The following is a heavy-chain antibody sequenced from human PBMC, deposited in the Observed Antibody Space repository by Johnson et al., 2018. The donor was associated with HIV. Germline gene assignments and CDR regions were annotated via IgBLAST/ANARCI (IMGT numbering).Heavy chain of an antibody. D-gene: IGHD6-6*01. CDR1: GFTFSSYW. CDR2: IKQDGSEK. Sequence: VLLVESGGGLVQPGGSLRLSCAASGFTFSSYWMSWVRQAPGKGLEWVANIKQDGSEKYYVDSVKGRFTISRDNAKNSLYLQMNSLRAEDTALYYCAKGIAARPPGDAFDIWGQGTMVTVSS. V-gene: IGHV3-7*05. CDR3: AKGIAARPPGDAFDI. J-gene: IGHJ3*02.